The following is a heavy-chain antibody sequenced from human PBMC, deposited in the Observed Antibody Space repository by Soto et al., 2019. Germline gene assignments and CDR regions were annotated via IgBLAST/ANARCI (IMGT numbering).Heavy chain of an antibody. CDR2: IWYDGSNK. Sequence: PGGSLRLSCAASGFSLNTYSMNWVRQAPGKGLEWVAVIWYDGSNKYYADSVKGRFTISRDNSKNTLYLQMNSLRAEDTAVYYCARDSPYYGMDVWGQGTTVTVSS. CDR1: GFSLNTYS. J-gene: IGHJ6*02. CDR3: ARDSPYYGMDV. V-gene: IGHV3-33*08.